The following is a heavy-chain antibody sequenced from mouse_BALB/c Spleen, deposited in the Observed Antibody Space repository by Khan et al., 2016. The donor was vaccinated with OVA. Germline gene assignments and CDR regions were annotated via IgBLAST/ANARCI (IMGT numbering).Heavy chain of an antibody. CDR1: GFSLNGYG. D-gene: IGHD2-10*01. CDR3: AMAYYCKYSEAMDY. Sequence: QMQLEESGPGLVAPSQSLSITCTVSGFSLNGYGVNWVRQPPGKGLEWLGMIWGDGSTDYNSALKSRLSISKDTSQSQVFLKMNSLQTDDTAMYYSAMAYYCKYSEAMDYWGQGTSVTVSS. CDR2: IWGDGST. V-gene: IGHV2-6-7*01. J-gene: IGHJ4*01.